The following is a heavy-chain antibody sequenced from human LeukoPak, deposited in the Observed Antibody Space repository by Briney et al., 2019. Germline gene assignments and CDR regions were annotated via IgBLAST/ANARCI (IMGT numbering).Heavy chain of an antibody. J-gene: IGHJ1*01. CDR3: ATYSSLNRREFQY. CDR1: GFTFSDYY. CDR2: ISSSGSTI. V-gene: IGHV3-11*04. D-gene: IGHD3-22*01. Sequence: GGSLRLSCAASGFTFSDYYMSWIRQAPGKRLEWVSYISSSGSTIYYADSVKGRFTISRDNAKNSLYLQMNSLRAEDTAVYYCATYSSLNRREFQYWGQGTLLTVSS.